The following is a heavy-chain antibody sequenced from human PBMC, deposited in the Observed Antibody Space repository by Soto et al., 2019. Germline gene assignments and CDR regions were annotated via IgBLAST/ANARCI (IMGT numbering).Heavy chain of an antibody. V-gene: IGHV3-53*01. CDR1: GFTVSGKKY. CDR2: LYDLDGT. D-gene: IGHD1-1*01. Sequence: DVQLVASGGGLIQPGESLRLSCAAFGFTVSGKKYVAWVRQAPGKGLEWVSALYDLDGTYYADSVKGRFTTSSDSSRTTVYLQMNSLRPDDTAVYSCATWHLQEHAYDIWGQGTMVTFSS. CDR3: ATWHLQEHAYDI. J-gene: IGHJ3*02.